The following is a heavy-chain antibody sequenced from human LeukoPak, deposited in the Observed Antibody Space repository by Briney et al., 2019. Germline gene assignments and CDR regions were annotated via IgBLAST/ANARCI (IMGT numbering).Heavy chain of an antibody. Sequence: GGSLRLSCAASGFTVSSNYTSWVRQAPGKGLEWVSVIYTGGNTYYADSVKGRFTISRDTSKNTLYLQMNSLRGEDTAVYYCARVHTSDGGDYFDYWGQGTLVTVSS. CDR2: IYTGGNT. D-gene: IGHD1-1*01. J-gene: IGHJ4*02. CDR1: GFTVSSNY. V-gene: IGHV3-66*02. CDR3: ARVHTSDGGDYFDY.